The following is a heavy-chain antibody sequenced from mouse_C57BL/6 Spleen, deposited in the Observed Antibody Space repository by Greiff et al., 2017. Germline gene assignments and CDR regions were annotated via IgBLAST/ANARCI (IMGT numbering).Heavy chain of an antibody. V-gene: IGHV5-6*02. D-gene: IGHD1-1*01. J-gene: IGHJ4*01. CDR1: GFTFSSYG. Sequence: DVKLVESGGDLVKPGGSLKLSCAASGFTFSSYGMSWVRQTPDKRLEWVATISSGGSYTYYPDSVKGRFTISRDNAKNTLYLQLSSLKSEDTAMYYCAGQKRVITAVVTTGGFYGMDYWGQGTSVTVSS. CDR3: AGQKRVITAVVTTGGFYGMDY. CDR2: ISSGGSYT.